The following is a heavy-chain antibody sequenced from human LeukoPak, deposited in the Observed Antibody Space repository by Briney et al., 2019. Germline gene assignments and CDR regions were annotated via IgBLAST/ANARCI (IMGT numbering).Heavy chain of an antibody. Sequence: PSETLSLTCTVSGGSISSYYWSWIRQPPGKGLEWIGYIYYSGSTNYNPSLMSRVTISVDTSKNQFSLKLSSVTAADTAVYYCARGHDGVVGWFAPWGRGTLVTVSS. CDR1: GGSISSYY. CDR3: ARGHDGVVGWFAP. D-gene: IGHD2-15*01. V-gene: IGHV4-59*01. CDR2: IYYSGST. J-gene: IGHJ5*02.